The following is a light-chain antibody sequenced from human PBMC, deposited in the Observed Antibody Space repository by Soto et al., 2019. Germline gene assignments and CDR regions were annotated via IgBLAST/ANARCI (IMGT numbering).Light chain of an antibody. Sequence: QSVLTQPPSVSGAPGQRVTISCTGSSSNIGADYDVHWYQQLPGTAPKLLIYDNSNRPSGVPDRFSGSKSGTSASLAITGLQAEDEADYYCQSYDRSLSGSVFGAGTKLTVL. CDR2: DNS. CDR3: QSYDRSLSGSV. J-gene: IGLJ1*01. CDR1: SSNIGADYD. V-gene: IGLV1-40*01.